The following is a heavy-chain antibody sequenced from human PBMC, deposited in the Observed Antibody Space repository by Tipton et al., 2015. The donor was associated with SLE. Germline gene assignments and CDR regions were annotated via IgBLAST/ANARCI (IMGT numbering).Heavy chain of an antibody. Sequence: TLSLTCTVSGCPISSHYWSWIRQPPGKGLEWIGYIYYSGSTNYNPSLKSRVTISVDTSKNQFSLKLSSVTAADTAVYYCARVGPYDSSGPYAFDLWGRRAMVPVSS. J-gene: IGHJ3*01. D-gene: IGHD3-22*01. CDR1: GCPISSHY. V-gene: IGHV4-59*11. CDR3: ARVGPYDSSGPYAFDL. CDR2: IYYSGST.